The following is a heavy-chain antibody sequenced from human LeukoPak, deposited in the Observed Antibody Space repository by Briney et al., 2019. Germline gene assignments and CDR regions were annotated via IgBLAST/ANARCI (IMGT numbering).Heavy chain of an antibody. CDR3: LSGTYGKPDS. J-gene: IGHJ4*02. CDR1: GFAVNFNY. D-gene: IGHD1-26*01. Sequence: PGGSLRLSCAVSGFAVNFNYIHWVRQAPGKGLEWVAVFYHGDRTYYSDSVRGRFTISRDNSRNTLYLQMSTLRVEDTAFYYCLSGTYGKPDSWGQGTLVTVSS. V-gene: IGHV3-66*01. CDR2: FYHGDRT.